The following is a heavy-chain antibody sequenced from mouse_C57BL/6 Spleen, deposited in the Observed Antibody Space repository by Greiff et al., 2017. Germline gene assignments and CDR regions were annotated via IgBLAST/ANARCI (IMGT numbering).Heavy chain of an antibody. V-gene: IGHV1-64*01. CDR1: GYTFTSYW. J-gene: IGHJ4*01. CDR3: ARWARSGDMDV. D-gene: IGHD3-2*02. CDR2: IHPNSGST. Sequence: VQLVESGAELVKPGASVKLSCKASGYTFTSYWMHWVKQRPGQGLEWIGLIHPNSGSTNYNEKFKSKATLTVDKSSSTAYMQLSSLTSEDSAVYYCARWARSGDMDVWGKGTTVTVSS.